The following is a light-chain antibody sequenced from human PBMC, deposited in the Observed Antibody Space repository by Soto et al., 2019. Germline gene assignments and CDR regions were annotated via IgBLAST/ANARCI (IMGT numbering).Light chain of an antibody. CDR2: DVS. V-gene: IGLV2-14*01. J-gene: IGLJ1*01. CDR1: NSEIKGYNY. Sequence: QSVLTQPASVSGSPGQSITISCTGNNSEIKGYNYVSWYQQHPGKAPKLLIYDVSNRPSGVSNRFSGSKSGNTASLTISGLQAEDEADYYCNSYASSRSYVFGTGTKVTVL. CDR3: NSYASSRSYV.